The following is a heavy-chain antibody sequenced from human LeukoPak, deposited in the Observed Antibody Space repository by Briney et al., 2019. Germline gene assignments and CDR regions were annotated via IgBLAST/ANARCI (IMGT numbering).Heavy chain of an antibody. CDR2: ISYDGRNI. V-gene: IGHV3-30*03. CDR1: GFIFSDYG. J-gene: IGHJ2*01. CDR3: ARGRGWYFDL. Sequence: GRSLRLSCAASGFIFSDYGMHWVRQAPGKGLEWVAVISYDGRNIYYADSVQGRFTISRDNSKHTLYLQMNSLRPEDTAVYYCARGRGWYFDLWGRGTLVTVSS. D-gene: IGHD3-10*01.